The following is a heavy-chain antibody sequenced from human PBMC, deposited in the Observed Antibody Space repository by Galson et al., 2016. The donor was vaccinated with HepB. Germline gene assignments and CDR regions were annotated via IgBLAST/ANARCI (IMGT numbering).Heavy chain of an antibody. J-gene: IGHJ4*02. CDR2: ISWDDDK. Sequence: PALVKPTQTLTLTCTFSGFSLTTSGVGVGWIRQPPGKALEWLAVISWDDDKRYSPSLKSRLTITKDTSKKQVVLTMTNMDPVDTASYYCAHTSHYGLERFYCDYWGQGMLVTVSS. CDR1: GFSLTTSGVG. D-gene: IGHD3-3*01. CDR3: AHTSHYGLERFYCDY. V-gene: IGHV2-5*02.